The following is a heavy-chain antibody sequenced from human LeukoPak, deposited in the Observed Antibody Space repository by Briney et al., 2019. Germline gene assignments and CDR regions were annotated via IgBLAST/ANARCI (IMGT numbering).Heavy chain of an antibody. V-gene: IGHV4-31*03. Sequence: SETLSLTCTVSGGSIYSGAYYWSWIRQHPGKGLEWIGYIYYSGSTYYNPSLKSRVTISVDTSKNQFSLKLSSVTAADTAVYYCARTLGSGYHLYYFDSWGRGTLVTVSS. CDR1: GGSIYSGAYY. D-gene: IGHD3-22*01. CDR3: ARTLGSGYHLYYFDS. CDR2: IYYSGST. J-gene: IGHJ4*02.